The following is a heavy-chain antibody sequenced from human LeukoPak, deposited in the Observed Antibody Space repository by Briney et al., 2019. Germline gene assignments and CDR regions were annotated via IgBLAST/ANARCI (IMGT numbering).Heavy chain of an antibody. Sequence: GGSLRLSCAASGFTFRSYAMNWVRQAPGKGLEWVSYITSGGDTISYADSVKGRFTISRDDAQNSLFLQMNSLRAEDTAVYYCAIDEYTTPTDTFYYGMDVWGQGTTVTVSS. D-gene: IGHD6-6*01. J-gene: IGHJ6*02. CDR2: ITSGGDTI. CDR1: GFTFRSYA. CDR3: AIDEYTTPTDTFYYGMDV. V-gene: IGHV3-48*01.